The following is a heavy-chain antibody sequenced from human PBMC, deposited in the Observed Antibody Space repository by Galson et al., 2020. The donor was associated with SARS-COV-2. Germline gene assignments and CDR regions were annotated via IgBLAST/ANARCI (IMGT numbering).Heavy chain of an antibody. V-gene: IGHV3-21*01. CDR3: ARDERTGDGYLSNAY. Sequence: GESLKISCAASGFTFSSYGMNWVRQAPGKGLEWVSSITSDSSYIYYTDSVKGRFTISRDNAKNSLYLQMNSLRAEDTAVYYCARDERTGDGYLSNAYWGQGTLVTVSS. J-gene: IGHJ4*02. D-gene: IGHD5-12*01. CDR2: ITSDSSYI. CDR1: GFTFSSYG.